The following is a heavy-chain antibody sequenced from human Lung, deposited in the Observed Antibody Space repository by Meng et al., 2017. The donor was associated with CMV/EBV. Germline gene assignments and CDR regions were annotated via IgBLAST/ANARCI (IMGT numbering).Heavy chain of an antibody. CDR2: FSGDAEK. D-gene: IGHD6-6*01. Sequence: LMRSVSEPAKPPHSHTMFLTFSGFYFRNIGVGVGWIRQPPGKALECLAIFSGDAEKRYSPALESRLTVTKDTSKNQVVLTMTNMVPVDTATYYCARAAARPSDWFDPWGQGTLVTVSS. CDR1: GFYFRNIGVG. V-gene: IGHV2-5*02. CDR3: ARAAARPSDWFDP. J-gene: IGHJ5*02.